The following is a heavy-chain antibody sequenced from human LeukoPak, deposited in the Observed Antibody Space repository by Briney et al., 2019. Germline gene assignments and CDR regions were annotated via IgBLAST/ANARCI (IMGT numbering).Heavy chain of an antibody. D-gene: IGHD2-2*01. V-gene: IGHV3-21*01. J-gene: IGHJ4*02. Sequence: PGGSLRLSCAAYGFTFSSYSMNWVRQAPGKGLEWVSSISSSSSYIYYADSVKGRFTISRDNAKNSLYLQMNSLRAEDTAVYYCARDHGYCSSTSCYGLVDYWGQGTLVTVSS. CDR3: ARDHGYCSSTSCYGLVDY. CDR2: ISSSSSYI. CDR1: GFTFSSYS.